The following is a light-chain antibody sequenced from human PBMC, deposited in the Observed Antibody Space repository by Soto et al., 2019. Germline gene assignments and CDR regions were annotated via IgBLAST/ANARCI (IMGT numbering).Light chain of an antibody. Sequence: QSALTQPASVTGSPGQSIAISCTGTSSDVGTYDYVSWYQQYPDKARKLIIYEVTQRPSGVSNRFSGSKSGNTASLTISGLQAEDEADYYCSSHTSVNSRVFGTGTKVTVL. CDR2: EVT. V-gene: IGLV2-14*01. J-gene: IGLJ1*01. CDR1: SSDVGTYDY. CDR3: SSHTSVNSRV.